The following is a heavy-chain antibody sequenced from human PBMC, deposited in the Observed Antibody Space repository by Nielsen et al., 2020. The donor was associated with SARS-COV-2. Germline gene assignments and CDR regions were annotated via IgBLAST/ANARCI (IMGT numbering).Heavy chain of an antibody. Sequence: LKISCAASGFTFSSYAMSWVRQAPGKGLEWVSVIYSGGSSTYYADSVKGRFTISRDNSKNTLYLQMNSLRAEDTAVYYCAKLSGASSSSSSDFWGQGTLVSVSS. V-gene: IGHV3-23*03. CDR3: AKLSGASSSSSSDF. CDR1: GFTFSSYA. J-gene: IGHJ4*02. D-gene: IGHD6-6*01. CDR2: IYSGGSST.